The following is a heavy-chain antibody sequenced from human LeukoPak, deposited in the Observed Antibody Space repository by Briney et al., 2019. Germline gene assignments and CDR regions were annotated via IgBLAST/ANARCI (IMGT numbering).Heavy chain of an antibody. D-gene: IGHD2-15*01. CDR1: GYTFTGYY. Sequence: GALVKVSCKASGYTFTGYYMHWVRQAPGQGLEWMGWINPNSGGTNYAQKFQGWVTMTRDTSISTAYMELSRLRSDDTAVYYCARDVVGRGYCSGGTCFPDYYGMDVWGQGTTVTVSS. CDR2: INPNSGGT. CDR3: ARDVVGRGYCSGGTCFPDYYGMDV. V-gene: IGHV1-2*04. J-gene: IGHJ6*02.